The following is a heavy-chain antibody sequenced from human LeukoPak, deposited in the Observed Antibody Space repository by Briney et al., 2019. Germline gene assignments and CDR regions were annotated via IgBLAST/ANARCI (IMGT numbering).Heavy chain of an antibody. V-gene: IGHV4-59*12. CDR1: GGSISSYY. CDR2: IYYSGST. CDR3: ARRYSGYDSTFDY. D-gene: IGHD5-12*01. J-gene: IGHJ4*02. Sequence: SETLSLTCTVSGGSISSYYWSWIRQPPGKGLEWIGHIYYSGSTNYNASLKSRVTISVDTSKNQFSLKLSSVTAADTAVYYCARRYSGYDSTFDYWGQGTLVTVSS.